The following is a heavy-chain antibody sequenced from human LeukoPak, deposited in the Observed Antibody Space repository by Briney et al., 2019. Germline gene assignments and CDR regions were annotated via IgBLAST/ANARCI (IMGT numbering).Heavy chain of an antibody. V-gene: IGHV3-48*04. CDR3: ARGVPIPATHPIDY. D-gene: IGHD3-10*01. Sequence: GGSLRLSCAASGFTFSPYPMTWVRQAPGKGLEWVSYISGGSDTIHYADSVKGRFTISRDNAKNSLYLQMNSLRAEDTAVYYCARGVPIPATHPIDYWGQGSLVTVSS. CDR1: GFTFSPYP. J-gene: IGHJ4*02. CDR2: ISGGSDTI.